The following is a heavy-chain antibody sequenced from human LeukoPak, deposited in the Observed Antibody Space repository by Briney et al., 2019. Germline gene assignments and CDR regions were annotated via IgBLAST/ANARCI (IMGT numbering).Heavy chain of an antibody. CDR2: IYHSGST. CDR3: ARAHDYDILTGTNWFDP. V-gene: IGHV4-4*02. D-gene: IGHD3-9*01. CDR1: GGSISSSNW. Sequence: SGTLSFTCAVSGGSISSSNWWSWVRQPPGKGLEWIGEIYHSGSTNYNPSLKSRVTISVDKSKNQFSLKLSSVTAADTAVYYCARAHDYDILTGTNWFDPGGQGTLVTVSS. J-gene: IGHJ5*02.